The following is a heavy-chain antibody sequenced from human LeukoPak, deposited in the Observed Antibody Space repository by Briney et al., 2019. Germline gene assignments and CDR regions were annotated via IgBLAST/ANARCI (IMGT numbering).Heavy chain of an antibody. CDR3: ARRAIKYRSDPDYFGY. J-gene: IGHJ4*02. Sequence: GASVKVSCKASGGTFSSYAINWVRQAPGQGLEWMGRIIPMLGIPNYAQEFQGRVTITADKSTSTAYMELSSLRSEDTAVYYCARRAIKYRSDPDYFGYWGQGTLVTVPS. CDR1: GGTFSSYA. CDR2: IIPMLGIP. D-gene: IGHD6-19*01. V-gene: IGHV1-69*04.